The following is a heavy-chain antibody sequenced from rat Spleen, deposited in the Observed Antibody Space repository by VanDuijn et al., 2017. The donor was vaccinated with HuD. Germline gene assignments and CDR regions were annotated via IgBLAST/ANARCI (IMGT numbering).Heavy chain of an antibody. CDR3: GTSYYGYERFAY. Sequence: EVQLVESGGGLVQPGRSLKLSCVASGFTFSDYGMTWIRQAPGKGLEWVEYISTNSGTIYYADTVKGRFTISRDNAKNTLYLQLSSLRSEDTALYYCGTSYYGYERFAYWGQGTLVTVSS. CDR1: GFTFSDYG. D-gene: IGHD1-7*01. V-gene: IGHV5-34*01. CDR2: ISTNSGTI. J-gene: IGHJ3*01.